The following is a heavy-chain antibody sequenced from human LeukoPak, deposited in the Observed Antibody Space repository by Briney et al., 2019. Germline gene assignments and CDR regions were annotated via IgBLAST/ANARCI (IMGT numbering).Heavy chain of an antibody. CDR2: IGSSSSYI. D-gene: IGHD3-22*01. CDR1: GFTFSSYS. J-gene: IGHJ4*02. CDR3: ARDPGYSSGYFGYFDY. V-gene: IGHV3-21*01. Sequence: GGSLRLSCAASGFTFSSYSMNWVRQAPGKGLEWVSSIGSSSSYIYYADSAKGRFTISRDNAKNSLYLQMNSLRAEDTAVYYCARDPGYSSGYFGYFDYWGQGTLVTVSS.